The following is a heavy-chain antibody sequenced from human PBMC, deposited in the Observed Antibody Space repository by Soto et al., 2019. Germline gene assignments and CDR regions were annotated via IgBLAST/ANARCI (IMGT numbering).Heavy chain of an antibody. CDR1: GFTFSSYA. CDR2: ISYDGSNK. V-gene: IGHV3-30-3*01. J-gene: IGHJ6*02. Sequence: PGGSLRLSCAASGFTFSSYAMHWVRQAPGKGLEWVAVISYDGSNKYYADSVKGRFTISRDNSKNTLYLQMNSLRAEDTAVYYCARDREREYYYYYGMDVWGQGTTVTVSS. CDR3: ARDREREYYYYYGMDV. D-gene: IGHD1-1*01.